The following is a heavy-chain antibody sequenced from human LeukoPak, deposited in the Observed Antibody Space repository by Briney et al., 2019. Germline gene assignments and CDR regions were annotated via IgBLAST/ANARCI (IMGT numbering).Heavy chain of an antibody. D-gene: IGHD3-3*01. V-gene: IGHV5-51*01. CDR1: GYSFTSYW. Sequence: GESLKISCKGSGYSFTSYWIGWVRQMPGKGLEWMGIVYPGDSGTRYSPSFQGQVTISADKSISTAYLQWSSLKASDTAMYYCARSRYDFWSGYDHPEYWGQGTLVTVSS. CDR2: VYPGDSGT. CDR3: ARSRYDFWSGYDHPEY. J-gene: IGHJ4*02.